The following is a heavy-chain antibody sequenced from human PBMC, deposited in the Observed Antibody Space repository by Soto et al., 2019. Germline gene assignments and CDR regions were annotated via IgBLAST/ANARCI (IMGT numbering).Heavy chain of an antibody. Sequence: QVQLVQSGAEVKKPGASVKVSCKASGYTFTSYGISWVRQAPGQGLEWMGWISAYNGNTNYAQKLQGRVTMTTDTSTSTAYMELRSLRSDDTAVYYCARAVITFGGVIVIDYMDVWGKGITVTVSS. CDR1: GYTFTSYG. J-gene: IGHJ6*03. CDR2: ISAYNGNT. D-gene: IGHD3-16*02. CDR3: ARAVITFGGVIVIDYMDV. V-gene: IGHV1-18*01.